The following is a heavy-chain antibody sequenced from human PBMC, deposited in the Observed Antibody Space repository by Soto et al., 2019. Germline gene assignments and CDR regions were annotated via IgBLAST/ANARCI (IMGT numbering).Heavy chain of an antibody. CDR2: IKPDGSEQ. J-gene: IGHJ6*02. CDR1: EFTFDKYY. V-gene: IGHV3-7*01. CDR3: ARGNWNYYYGFDV. Sequence: GGSLRLSCAASEFTFDKYYMTWVRQAPGKGPEWVANIKPDGSEQYYVDSVKGRFTISRDNANNSPYLQMNSLRAEETAVYFCARGNWNYYYGFDVWGQGTTVTVSS. D-gene: IGHD1-20*01.